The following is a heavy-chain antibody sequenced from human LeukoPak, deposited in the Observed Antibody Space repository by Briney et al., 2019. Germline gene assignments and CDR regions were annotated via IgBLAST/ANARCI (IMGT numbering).Heavy chain of an antibody. Sequence: GGSLRLSCAASGFTFSSYGMHWVRQAPGKGLEWVAVISYDGSNKYYVDSVKGRFTISRDNSKNTLYLQMNSLRAEDTAVYYCAKDPSQQLYYYDGMDVWGQGTTVTVSS. CDR2: ISYDGSNK. CDR1: GFTFSSYG. D-gene: IGHD6-13*01. J-gene: IGHJ6*02. CDR3: AKDPSQQLYYYDGMDV. V-gene: IGHV3-30*18.